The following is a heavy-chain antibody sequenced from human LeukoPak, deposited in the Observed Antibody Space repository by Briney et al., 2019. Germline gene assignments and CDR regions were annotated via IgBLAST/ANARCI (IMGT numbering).Heavy chain of an antibody. D-gene: IGHD5-18*01. V-gene: IGHV4-31*03. CDR1: GGSISSGGYY. Sequence: PSQTLSLTCTVSGGSISSGGYYWSWIRQHPGKGLEWIGYIYYTGSTYYNPSLKSRVTMSVDTSKNQFSLKLSSVTAADTAVYYCARDAEVDTAMVYGLYGSGISRAFDYWGQGTLVTVSS. CDR3: ARDAEVDTAMVYGLYGSGISRAFDY. CDR2: IYYTGST. J-gene: IGHJ4*02.